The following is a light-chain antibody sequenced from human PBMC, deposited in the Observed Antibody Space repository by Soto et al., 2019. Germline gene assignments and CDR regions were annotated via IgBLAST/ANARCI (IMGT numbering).Light chain of an antibody. CDR3: QQYGSSAPIT. V-gene: IGKV3-20*01. Sequence: EIVLTQSPGTLSLSPGERATLSCRAIQSVFSTYLAWYQHKPGQAPRLLIFGVSSRATGIPDRFSGSGSETDFTLTISRLEPEDFALYYCQQYGSSAPITFGQGTRLEI. CDR1: QSVFSTY. J-gene: IGKJ5*01. CDR2: GVS.